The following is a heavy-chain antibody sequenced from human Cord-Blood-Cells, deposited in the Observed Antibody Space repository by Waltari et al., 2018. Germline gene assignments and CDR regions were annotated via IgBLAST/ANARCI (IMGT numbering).Heavy chain of an antibody. D-gene: IGHD3-3*01. J-gene: IGHJ4*02. Sequence: QVQLVESGGGVVQPGRSLRLSCAASGFTFSSYGMHWARQAPGKGLEWVAVISYDGSNKYYADSVKGRFTISRDNSKNTLYLQMNSLRAEDTAVYYCAKDYRFLEWLFDYWGQGTLVTVSS. CDR3: AKDYRFLEWLFDY. CDR2: ISYDGSNK. V-gene: IGHV3-30*18. CDR1: GFTFSSYG.